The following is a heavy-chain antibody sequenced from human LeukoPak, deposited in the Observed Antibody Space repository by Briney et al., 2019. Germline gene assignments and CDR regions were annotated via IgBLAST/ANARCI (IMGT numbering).Heavy chain of an antibody. CDR1: GGSISSGGYY. J-gene: IGHJ6*02. CDR3: ARVDGAYYYYGMDV. D-gene: IGHD1-26*01. Sequence: SQTLSLTCTVSGGSISSGGYYWRWIRQHPGKGLEWIGYIYYSGSTYYNPSLKSRVTISVDTSKNQFSLKLSSVTAADTAVYYCARVDGAYYYYGMDVWGQGTTVTVSS. CDR2: IYYSGST. V-gene: IGHV4-31*03.